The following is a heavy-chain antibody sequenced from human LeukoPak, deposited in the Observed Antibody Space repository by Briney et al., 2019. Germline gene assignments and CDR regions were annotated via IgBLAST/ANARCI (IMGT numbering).Heavy chain of an antibody. CDR2: ISSSGSTI. CDR3: ARGWYNSGYYCDY. CDR1: GFSFNSFE. D-gene: IGHD6-19*01. V-gene: IGHV3-48*03. J-gene: IGHJ4*02. Sequence: GGSLRLSCAASGFSFNSFEMSWVPQAPGKGLEWVSYISSSGSTIYYADSVKGRFTISRDNAKNSLYLQMNSLRAEDTAVYYCARGWYNSGYYCDYWGQGTLVTVSS.